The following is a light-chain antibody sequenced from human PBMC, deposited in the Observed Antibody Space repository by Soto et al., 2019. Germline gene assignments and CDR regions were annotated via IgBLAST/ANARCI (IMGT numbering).Light chain of an antibody. Sequence: DIQMTQSPSTLSGSVGDRVTITCRASQTISSWLAWYQQKPGKAPKLLIYKASTLKSGVPSRFSGSGSGTEFTLTISSLQPDDFAVYYCQQYGSSQFTFGPGTKVDIK. CDR2: KAS. J-gene: IGKJ3*01. CDR3: QQYGSSQFT. CDR1: QTISSW. V-gene: IGKV1-5*03.